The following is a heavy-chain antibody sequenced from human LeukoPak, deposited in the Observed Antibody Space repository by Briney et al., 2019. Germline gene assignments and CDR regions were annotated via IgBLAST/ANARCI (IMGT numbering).Heavy chain of an antibody. J-gene: IGHJ4*02. CDR2: IYYSGST. D-gene: IGHD3-22*01. CDR1: GGSISSYY. CDR3: ARSTSHLYYYDSSGYSY. Sequence: SETLSLTCTVSGGSISSYYWSWIRQPPGKGLEWIGYIYYSGSTNYNPSLKSRVTISVDTSKNQFSLKLSSVTAADTAAYYCARSTSHLYYYDSSGYSYWGRGTLVTVSS. V-gene: IGHV4-59*08.